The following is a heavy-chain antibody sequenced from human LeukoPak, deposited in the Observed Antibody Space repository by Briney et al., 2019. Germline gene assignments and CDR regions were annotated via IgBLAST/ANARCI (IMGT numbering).Heavy chain of an antibody. J-gene: IGHJ4*02. Sequence: ASVRVSCKAFGYSLTNYYVHWVRQAPGQGLEWMGDINPSGGSTSYAQKFQGRITVTRDTYTNTVYMDLSSLRSEDTATYYCARGAPTTRIGAGRFDYWGQGSLLTVAS. CDR2: INPSGGST. CDR3: ARGAPTTRIGAGRFDY. CDR1: GYSLTNYY. V-gene: IGHV1-46*01. D-gene: IGHD5-12*01.